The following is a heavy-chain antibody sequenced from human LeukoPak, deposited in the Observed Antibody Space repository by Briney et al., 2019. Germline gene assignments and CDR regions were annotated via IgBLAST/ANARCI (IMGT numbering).Heavy chain of an antibody. CDR1: GFTFSSYW. CDR2: IKQDGSEK. Sequence: GGSLGLSCAASGFTFSSYWMSWVRQAPGKGLEWVANIKQDGSEKYYVDSVKGRFTISRDNAKNSLYLQMNSLRAEDTAVYYCARAGRGMYSPIDYWGQGTLVTVSS. J-gene: IGHJ4*02. CDR3: ARAGRGMYSPIDY. V-gene: IGHV3-7*01. D-gene: IGHD6-13*01.